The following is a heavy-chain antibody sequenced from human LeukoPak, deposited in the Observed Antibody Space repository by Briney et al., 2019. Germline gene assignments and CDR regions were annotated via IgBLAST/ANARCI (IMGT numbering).Heavy chain of an antibody. CDR3: STGGFRAWYSDD. J-gene: IGHJ4*02. V-gene: IGHV3-9*01. CDR2: ISWNSGTI. Sequence: QPGRSLRLSCAASGFTFDEYAMHWVRQAPGKGLEWALGISWNSGTIGYADSVRGRFTISSDNAKNSLYLQMDNLRAEDTAFYYCSTGGFRAWYSDDWGQGTLVTVSS. D-gene: IGHD6-19*01. CDR1: GFTFDEYA.